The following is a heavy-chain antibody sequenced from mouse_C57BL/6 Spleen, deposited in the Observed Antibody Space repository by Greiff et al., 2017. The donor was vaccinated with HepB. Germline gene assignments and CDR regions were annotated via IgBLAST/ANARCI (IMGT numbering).Heavy chain of an antibody. CDR1: GYTFTDYN. V-gene: IGHV1-22*01. D-gene: IGHD2-1*01. CDR2: INPNNGGT. CDR3: AKGIYYGLDY. Sequence: LVKPGASVKMSCKASGYTFTDYNMHWVKQSHGKSLEWIGYINPNNGGTSYNQKFKGKATLTINKSSSTAYMEPRSLTSEDSAVYYCAKGIYYGLDYWGQGTTLTVSS. J-gene: IGHJ2*01.